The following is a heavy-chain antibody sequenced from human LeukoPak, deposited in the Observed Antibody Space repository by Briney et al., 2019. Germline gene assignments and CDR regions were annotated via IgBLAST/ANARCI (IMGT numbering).Heavy chain of an antibody. Sequence: GGSLRLSCAASGFTFSTYAMHWVRQAPGKGLEWVAVISYGGSNKNYADSVEGRFTISRDNAKNSLYLQMNSLRAEDTAVYYCARDRSLRYFGWVEDWFDPWGQGTLVTVSS. CDR2: ISYGGSNK. D-gene: IGHD3-9*01. CDR1: GFTFSTYA. CDR3: ARDRSLRYFGWVEDWFDP. V-gene: IGHV3-30*04. J-gene: IGHJ5*02.